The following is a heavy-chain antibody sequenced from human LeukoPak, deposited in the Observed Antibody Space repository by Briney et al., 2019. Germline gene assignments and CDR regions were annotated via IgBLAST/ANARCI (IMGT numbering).Heavy chain of an antibody. CDR2: ISGSGGST. V-gene: IGHV3-23*01. CDR3: AKDVDSWPNWYFDL. Sequence: AGGSLRLSCAASGFTFSSYAMSWVRQAPGKGLEWVSAISGSGGSTYYADSVKGRFTISRDNSKNTLYLQMNSLRAEDTAVYYCAKDVDSWPNWYFDLWGRGTLVTVSS. J-gene: IGHJ2*01. CDR1: GFTFSSYA. D-gene: IGHD6-13*01.